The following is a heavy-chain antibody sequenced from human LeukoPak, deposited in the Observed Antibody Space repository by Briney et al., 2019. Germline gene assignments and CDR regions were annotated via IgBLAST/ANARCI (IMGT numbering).Heavy chain of an antibody. CDR1: GFTFSSYA. J-gene: IGHJ4*02. D-gene: IGHD5-12*01. CDR2: IRYDGSNK. Sequence: GGSLRLSCAASGFTFSSYAMHWVRQAPGKGLEWVAFIRYDGSNKYYADSVKGRFTISRDNSKNTLYLQMNSLRAEDTAVYYCAKDWDIVATTLDYWGQGTLVTVSS. CDR3: AKDWDIVATTLDY. V-gene: IGHV3-30*02.